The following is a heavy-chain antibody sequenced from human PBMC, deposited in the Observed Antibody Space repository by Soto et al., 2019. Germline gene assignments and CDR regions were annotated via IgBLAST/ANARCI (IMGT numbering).Heavy chain of an antibody. D-gene: IGHD3-3*01. Sequence: QVQLVESGGGVVQPGRSLRLSCAASGFTFSSYAMHWVRQAPGKGLEWVAVISYDGSNKYYADSVKGRFTISRDNSKNTLYLQMNSLRAEDTAVYYCARDCHYDFWSGYYYYYYYGMDVWGQGTRSPSP. CDR1: GFTFSSYA. V-gene: IGHV3-30-3*01. CDR3: ARDCHYDFWSGYYYYYYYGMDV. CDR2: ISYDGSNK. J-gene: IGHJ6*02.